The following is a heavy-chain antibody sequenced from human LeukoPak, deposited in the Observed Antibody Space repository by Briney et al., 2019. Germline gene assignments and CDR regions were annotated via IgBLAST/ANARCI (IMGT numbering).Heavy chain of an antibody. V-gene: IGHV1-69*05. D-gene: IGHD3-9*01. CDR3: ASPSRYYDILTGSITLDY. J-gene: IGHJ4*02. CDR2: IIPIFGTA. CDR1: GGTFSSYA. Sequence: ASVKVSCKASGGTFSSYAISWVRQAPGQGLEWMGGIIPIFGTANYAQKFQGRVTITTDESTSTAYMELSSLRSEDTAVYYCASPSRYYDILTGSITLDYWGQGTLATVSS.